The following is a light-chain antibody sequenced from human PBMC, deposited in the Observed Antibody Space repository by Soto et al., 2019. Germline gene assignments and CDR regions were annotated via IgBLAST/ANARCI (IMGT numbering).Light chain of an antibody. V-gene: IGKV1-39*01. CDR3: QQNYITPLT. J-gene: IGKJ4*01. CDR2: AAS. CDR1: RAITNH. Sequence: DVQLTQSPSPLSASLGDRVSISLRASRAITNHLNWYQQKPGKAPILLVYAASTLETGVPSRFSGSGSGTHFTLTIDNLQPEDVATYFCQQNYITPLTFGGGTKVDIK.